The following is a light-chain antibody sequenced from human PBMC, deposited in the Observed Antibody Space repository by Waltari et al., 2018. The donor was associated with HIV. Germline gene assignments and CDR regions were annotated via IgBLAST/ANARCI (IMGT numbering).Light chain of an antibody. CDR1: DVGDYNY. Sequence: DVGDYNYVSWYQQHPGKAPKLIIFDVSQRPSGVPDRFSGSKSGSTASLTISGLQTEDEADYFCCAYAAAHISYVFGSGTKVAVL. CDR2: DVS. J-gene: IGLJ1*01. CDR3: CAYAAAHISYV. V-gene: IGLV2-11*01.